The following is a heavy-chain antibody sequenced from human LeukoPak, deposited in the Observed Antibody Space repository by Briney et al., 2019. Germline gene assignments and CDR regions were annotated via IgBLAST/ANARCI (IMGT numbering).Heavy chain of an antibody. CDR1: GFTFSSYW. Sequence: GGSLRLSCAASGFTFSSYWMHWVRQSPGKGPVWVSRITRDGSSANYADSVKGRFTISRDNAKNILYLQMNSLRAEDTAVYYCVSGSLQSGYNFDYWGQGALVTVSS. D-gene: IGHD3-3*01. CDR3: VSGSLQSGYNFDY. J-gene: IGHJ4*02. CDR2: ITRDGSSA. V-gene: IGHV3-74*01.